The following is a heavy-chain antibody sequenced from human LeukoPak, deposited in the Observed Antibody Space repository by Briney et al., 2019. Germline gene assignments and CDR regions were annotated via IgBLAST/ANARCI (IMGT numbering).Heavy chain of an antibody. CDR2: IYYSGST. CDR1: GGSISSSSYY. V-gene: IGHV4-39*01. Sequence: PSETLSLTCTVSGGSISSSSYYWGWIRQPPGKGLEWIGSIYYSGSTYYNPSLKSRVTISVGTSKNQFSLKLSSVTAADTAVYYCARQTYSSSWPHDAFDIWGQGTMVTVSS. D-gene: IGHD6-13*01. CDR3: ARQTYSSSWPHDAFDI. J-gene: IGHJ3*02.